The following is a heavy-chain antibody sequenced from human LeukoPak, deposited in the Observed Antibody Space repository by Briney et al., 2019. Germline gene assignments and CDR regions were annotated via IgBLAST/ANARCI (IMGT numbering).Heavy chain of an antibody. CDR2: IYYSGST. V-gene: IGHV4-39*07. Sequence: SETLSLTCTVSGGSISSSSYYWGWIRQPPGKGLEWIGSIYYSGSTYYNPSLKSRVTISVDTSKNQFSLKLSSVTAADTAVYYCAREDYYDSSFDYWGQGTLVTVSS. J-gene: IGHJ4*02. D-gene: IGHD3-22*01. CDR1: GGSISSSSYY. CDR3: AREDYYDSSFDY.